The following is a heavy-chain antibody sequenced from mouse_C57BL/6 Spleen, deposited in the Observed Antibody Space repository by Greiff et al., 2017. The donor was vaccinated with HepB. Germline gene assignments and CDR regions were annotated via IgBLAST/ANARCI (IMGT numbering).Heavy chain of an antibody. CDR3: TRVPLDY. CDR2: ISSGGDYI. CDR1: GFTFSSYA. J-gene: IGHJ2*01. Sequence: DVMLVESGEGLVKPGGSLKLSCAASGFTFSSYAMSWVRQTPEKRLEWVAYISSGGDYIYYADTVKGRVTISRDNARNTLYLQMSSLKSEDTAMYYWTRVPLDYWGQGTTLTVSS. V-gene: IGHV5-9-1*02.